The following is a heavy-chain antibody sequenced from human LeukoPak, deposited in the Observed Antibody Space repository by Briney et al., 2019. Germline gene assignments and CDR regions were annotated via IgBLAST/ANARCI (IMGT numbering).Heavy chain of an antibody. CDR3: ARGYIGNSGRYYYYYMDV. CDR2: ISRSGST. Sequence: SETLSLTCAVSDYSISSGYHWGWIRQPPEKGLEWIGSISRSGSTYYSPSLKGRVTMSVDSSKNEFSLNLSSVTAADTAVYYCARGYIGNSGRYYYYYMDVWGIGTTVTVSS. J-gene: IGHJ6*03. V-gene: IGHV4-38-2*01. CDR1: DYSISSGYH. D-gene: IGHD1-26*01.